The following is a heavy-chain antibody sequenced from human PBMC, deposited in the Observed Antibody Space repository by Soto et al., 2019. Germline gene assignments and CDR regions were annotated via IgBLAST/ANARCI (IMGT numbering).Heavy chain of an antibody. V-gene: IGHV4-4*02. Sequence: PSETLSLTCAVSGGSLSSSDCWSWVRQPPGKGLEWIGQIYLGENTNYNPSLKSRVIISVDKSKNHFSLKLTSVTAADTAVYYCAREGLVLAPSTVNSDHYYYAMDVWGQGTTVTVSS. CDR2: IYLGENT. D-gene: IGHD3-3*02. CDR3: AREGLVLAPSTVNSDHYYYAMDV. CDR1: GGSLSSSDC. J-gene: IGHJ6*02.